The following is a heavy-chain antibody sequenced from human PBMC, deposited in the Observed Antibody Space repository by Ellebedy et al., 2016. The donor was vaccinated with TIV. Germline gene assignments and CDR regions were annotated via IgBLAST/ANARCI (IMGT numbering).Heavy chain of an antibody. D-gene: IGHD2-21*02. Sequence: ASVKVSCKASGYTFTGYYMHWVRQAPGQGLEWMGWINPNSGGTNYAQKFQGWVTMTRDTSISTAYMELTSLRSDDTAVYYCAREGGAYCGGDCHSSWGQGTLVTVSS. J-gene: IGHJ4*02. CDR2: INPNSGGT. CDR3: AREGGAYCGGDCHSS. V-gene: IGHV1-2*04. CDR1: GYTFTGYY.